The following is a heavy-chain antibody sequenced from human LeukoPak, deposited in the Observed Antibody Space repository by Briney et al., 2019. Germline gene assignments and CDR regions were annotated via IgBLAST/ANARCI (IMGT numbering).Heavy chain of an antibody. D-gene: IGHD6-13*01. CDR2: IYYSGST. CDR1: GGSISSSSYY. J-gene: IGHJ5*02. V-gene: IGHV4-39*07. Sequence: SETLSLTCTVSGGSISSSSYYWGWIRQPPGKGLEWIGSIYYSGSTNRNPSLKSRVTISIDTSKNQFSLKLTSVTAADTAVYYCARDKAASHNWFDPWGQGTQVTVSS. CDR3: ARDKAASHNWFDP.